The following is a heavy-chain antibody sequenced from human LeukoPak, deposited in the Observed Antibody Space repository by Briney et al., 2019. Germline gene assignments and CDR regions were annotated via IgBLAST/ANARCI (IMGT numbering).Heavy chain of an antibody. CDR3: AKKVDCSGGSCSPLDGYFQH. CDR1: GFTFDDYG. D-gene: IGHD2-15*01. V-gene: IGHV3-30*02. Sequence: GGSLRLSCAASGFTFDDYGMSWVRQAPGKGLEWVAFIRYDGSNKYYADSVKGRFTISRDNSKNTLYLQMNSLRAEDTAVYYCAKKVDCSGGSCSPLDGYFQHWGQGTLVTVSS. J-gene: IGHJ1*01. CDR2: IRYDGSNK.